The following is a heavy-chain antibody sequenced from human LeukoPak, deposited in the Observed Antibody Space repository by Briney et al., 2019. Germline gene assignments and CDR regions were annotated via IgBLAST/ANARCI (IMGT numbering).Heavy chain of an antibody. D-gene: IGHD1-7*01. J-gene: IGHJ3*02. CDR2: IGTVGDT. V-gene: IGHV3-13*01. CDR3: TRDLRGGTTPDASDI. Sequence: GGSLRLSCAASGFTFSLYDMHWVRQATGKSLDWVSGIGTVGDTYYADSVKGRFTISRENAKNSLSLQMDSLRAGDTAVYYCTRDLRGGTTPDASDIWGQGTMVTVSS. CDR1: GFTFSLYD.